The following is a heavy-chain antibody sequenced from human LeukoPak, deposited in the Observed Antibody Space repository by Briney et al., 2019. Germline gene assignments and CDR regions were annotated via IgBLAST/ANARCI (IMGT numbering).Heavy chain of an antibody. J-gene: IGHJ5*02. CDR3: AKGAGPPWFDP. Sequence: SETLSLTCTVSGYSISSGYYWGWIGQPPGKGLEWIGSIYHSGSTYYNPSLKSRVTISVDTSKNQFSMNLNSVTAADTAVYYCAKGAGPPWFDPWGQGTLVTVSS. CDR1: GYSISSGYY. V-gene: IGHV4-38-2*02. D-gene: IGHD6-19*01. CDR2: IYHSGST.